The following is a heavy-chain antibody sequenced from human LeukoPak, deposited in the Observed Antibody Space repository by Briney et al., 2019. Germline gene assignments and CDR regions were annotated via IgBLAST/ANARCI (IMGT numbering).Heavy chain of an antibody. CDR2: IYYSGST. V-gene: IGHV4-59*01. J-gene: IGHJ3*02. D-gene: IGHD2-2*01. Sequence: PSETLSLTCTVSGGSISSYYWSWIRRPPGKGLEWIGYIYYSGSTNYNPSLKSRVTISVDTSKNQFSLKLSSVTAADTAVYYCASHCSSTSCPNDAFDIWGQGTMVTVSS. CDR3: ASHCSSTSCPNDAFDI. CDR1: GGSISSYY.